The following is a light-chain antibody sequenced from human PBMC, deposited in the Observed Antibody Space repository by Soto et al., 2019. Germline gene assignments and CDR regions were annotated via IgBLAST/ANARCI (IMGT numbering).Light chain of an antibody. Sequence: EIVMTQSPATLSVSPGERATLSCRASQSVSSNLAWYQQKPGQAPRLLIYGASTRATSIPARFIGSGSGTEFSVTISSLESEGFAVYYCHQYYNWPYAFGQGTNLEIK. CDR3: HQYYNWPYA. CDR1: QSVSSN. V-gene: IGKV3-15*01. J-gene: IGKJ2*01. CDR2: GAS.